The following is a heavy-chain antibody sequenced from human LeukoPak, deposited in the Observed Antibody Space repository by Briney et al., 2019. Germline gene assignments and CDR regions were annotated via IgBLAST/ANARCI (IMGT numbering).Heavy chain of an antibody. V-gene: IGHV4-38-2*02. CDR2: IYYSGST. J-gene: IGHJ4*02. Sequence: SETLSLTCTVSGYSISSGYYWGWIRQPPGKGLEWIGNIYYSGSTYYNPSLKSRVTISVDTSKNQFSLKLSSVTAADTAVYYCARDANPAFDYWGQGTLVTVSS. D-gene: IGHD2-15*01. CDR3: ARDANPAFDY. CDR1: GYSISSGYY.